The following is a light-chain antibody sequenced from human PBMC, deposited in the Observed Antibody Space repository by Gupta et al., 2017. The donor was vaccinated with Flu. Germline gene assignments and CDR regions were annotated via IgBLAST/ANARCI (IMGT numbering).Light chain of an antibody. Sequence: RVTISCSGTTANIGNNLVYWYQHLPATTPPVVIDFNEQRPPGVPDRFSGSKSGTSASLVSSGLRSEDEATYCGASGDDSRRGMLFGGGTRLTVL. CDR2: FNE. J-gene: IGLJ2*01. CDR1: TANIGNNL. CDR3: ASGDDSRRGML. V-gene: IGLV1-47*02.